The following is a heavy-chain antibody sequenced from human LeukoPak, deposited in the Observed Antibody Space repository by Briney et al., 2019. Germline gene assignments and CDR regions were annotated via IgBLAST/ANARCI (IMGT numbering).Heavy chain of an antibody. J-gene: IGHJ3*02. Sequence: GGSLRLSCAASGFTFSSYWMSWVRQAPGKGLEWVANIKQDGSEKYYVDSVKGRFTISRDNSKDTLYLQMNSLRVEDTAVYYCARALSREHAFDIWGQGTMVTVSS. V-gene: IGHV3-7*03. D-gene: IGHD1-26*01. CDR3: ARALSREHAFDI. CDR1: GFTFSSYW. CDR2: IKQDGSEK.